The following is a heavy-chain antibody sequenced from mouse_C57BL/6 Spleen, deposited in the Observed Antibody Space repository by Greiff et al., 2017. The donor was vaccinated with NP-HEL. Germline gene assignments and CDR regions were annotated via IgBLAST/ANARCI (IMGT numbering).Heavy chain of an antibody. CDR2: IYPGDGDT. V-gene: IGHV1-80*01. J-gene: IGHJ1*03. CDR3: ARSTTVDWYFDV. CDR1: GYAFSSYW. D-gene: IGHD1-1*01. Sequence: VQLVESGAELVKPGASVKISCKASGYAFSSYWMNWVKQRPGKGLEWIGQIYPGDGDTNYNGKFKGKATLTADKSSSTAYMQLSSLTSEDSAVYFCARSTTVDWYFDVWGTGTTVTVSS.